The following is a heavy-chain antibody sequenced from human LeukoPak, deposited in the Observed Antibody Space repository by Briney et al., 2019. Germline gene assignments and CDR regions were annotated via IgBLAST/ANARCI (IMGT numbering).Heavy chain of an antibody. J-gene: IGHJ4*02. CDR3: ARDSVAALDY. D-gene: IGHD6-6*01. V-gene: IGHV3-66*02. CDR1: GFTVSSNY. Sequence: PGESLRLSCAASGFTVSSNYMSWVRQAPGKGLEWVSVIYSGGSTYYADSVKGRFTISRDNSKNTLYLQMNSLRAEDTAVYYCARDSVAALDYWGQGTLVTVSS. CDR2: IYSGGST.